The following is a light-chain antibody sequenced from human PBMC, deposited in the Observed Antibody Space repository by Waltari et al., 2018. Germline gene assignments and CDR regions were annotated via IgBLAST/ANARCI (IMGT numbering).Light chain of an antibody. CDR2: GAT. CDR1: QSVSSSY. J-gene: IGKJ1*01. Sequence: EIVLTQSPGTLSLSLGERATLSCRASQSVSSSYLAWYQQKPGQAPRLLIYGATSRATGIPDGFSGSGSGTDFTLTISRLEPEDFAVYYCQQYGNSPVTFGQGTKVEIK. CDR3: QQYGNSPVT. V-gene: IGKV3-20*01.